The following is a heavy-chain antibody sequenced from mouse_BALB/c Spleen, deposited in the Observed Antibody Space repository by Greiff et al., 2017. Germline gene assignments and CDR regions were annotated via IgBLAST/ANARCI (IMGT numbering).Heavy chain of an antibody. D-gene: IGHD2-2*01. V-gene: IGHV1S29*02. CDR2: IYPYNGGT. J-gene: IGHJ2*01. CDR1: GYTFTDYN. CDR3: ARLWLRQGGLFDY. Sequence: EVQLQESGPELVKPGASVKISCKASGYTFTDYNMHWVQQSHGKSLEWIGYIYPYNGGTGYNQKFKSKATLTVDNSSSTAYMELRSLTSEDSAVYYCARLWLRQGGLFDYWGQGTTLTVSS.